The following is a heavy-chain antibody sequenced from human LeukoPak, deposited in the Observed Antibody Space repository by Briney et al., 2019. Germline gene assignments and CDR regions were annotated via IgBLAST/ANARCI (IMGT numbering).Heavy chain of an antibody. CDR1: GFSVRDFW. CDR2: IKEDRTAD. Sequence: GGSLRLSCAASGFSVRDFWMAWVRQAPGKGLEWVAHIKEDRTADYYVDSVKGRFSISKDGGKNSLHLQMYSLRVEETAVYYCVRGGWELDYGGQGTLVTVSS. CDR3: VRGGWELDY. J-gene: IGHJ4*02. V-gene: IGHV3-7*01. D-gene: IGHD1-1*01.